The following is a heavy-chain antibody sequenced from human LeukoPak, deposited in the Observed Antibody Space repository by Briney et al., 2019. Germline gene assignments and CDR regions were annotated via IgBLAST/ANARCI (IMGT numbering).Heavy chain of an antibody. CDR3: AREGLDYYDSSGSENWFDP. D-gene: IGHD3-22*01. V-gene: IGHV4-59*01. Sequence: SETLSLTCTVSGGSISSYYWSWIRQPPGKGLEWIGYIYYSGSTNYNPSLKSRVTISVDTSKNQFSLKLSSVTAADTAVYYCAREGLDYYDSSGSENWFDPWGQGTLVTVSS. CDR1: GGSISSYY. CDR2: IYYSGST. J-gene: IGHJ5*02.